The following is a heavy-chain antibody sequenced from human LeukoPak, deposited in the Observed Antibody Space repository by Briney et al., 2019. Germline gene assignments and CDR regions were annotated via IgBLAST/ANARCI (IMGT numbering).Heavy chain of an antibody. J-gene: IGHJ4*02. CDR1: GYTFPSYF. V-gene: IGHV1-46*01. CDR2: INPTGGST. Sequence: ASVKVSCKASGYTFPSYFMHWVRQAPGQGLEWMGIINPTGGSTTYAQKFQGRVTMTRDTSTSTVYMELSSLRSDDTAVYYCAGTAARRFDYWGQGTLVTVSS. D-gene: IGHD6-6*01. CDR3: AGTAARRFDY.